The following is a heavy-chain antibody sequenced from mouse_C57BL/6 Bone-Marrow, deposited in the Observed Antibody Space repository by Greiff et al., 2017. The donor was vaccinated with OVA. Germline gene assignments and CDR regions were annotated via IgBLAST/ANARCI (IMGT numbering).Heavy chain of an antibody. D-gene: IGHD2-4*01. V-gene: IGHV5-17*01. Sequence: VQLVQSGAGLVKPGGSLKLSCAASGFTFTDYGMHWVRQAPEKGLEWVAYISSCSSTTYYADTVKGRSTFTRDNAKNTLFLQMTSLRSEDTAMYYCAMIYYDYEGGFDYWGQGTTLTVSS. J-gene: IGHJ2*01. CDR3: AMIYYDYEGGFDY. CDR1: GFTFTDYG. CDR2: ISSCSSTT.